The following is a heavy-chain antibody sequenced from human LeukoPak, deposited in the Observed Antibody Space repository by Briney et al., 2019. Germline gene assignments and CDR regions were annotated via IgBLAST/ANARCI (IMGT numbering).Heavy chain of an antibody. CDR1: GFTFDDYA. D-gene: IGHD3-22*01. CDR2: ISWNSGSI. J-gene: IGHJ1*01. V-gene: IGHV3-9*01. Sequence: GGSLRLSCAASGFTFDDYAMHWVRQAPGKGLEWVSGISWNSGSIGYADSVKGRFTISRDSAKNSLYLQMNSLRAEDTALYYCAKDNYYDSSGTDAEYFQHWGQGTLVTVSS. CDR3: AKDNYYDSSGTDAEYFQH.